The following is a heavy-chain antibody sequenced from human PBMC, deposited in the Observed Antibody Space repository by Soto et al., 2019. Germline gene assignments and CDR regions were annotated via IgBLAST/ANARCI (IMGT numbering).Heavy chain of an antibody. CDR1: GFRFITRA. D-gene: IGHD1-26*01. CDR3: TTHEEGAPWAGGFDS. V-gene: IGHV3-23*01. J-gene: IGHJ5*01. CDR2: IRPGGDST. Sequence: PGGSLRLSCAASGFRFITRAIIFFRHSPWKGLEWVASIRPGGDSTYYADSVKGRFAVSRDNSNVTLYLQMDSLRVEDTAIYYCTTHEEGAPWAGGFDSWGQGTLVTV.